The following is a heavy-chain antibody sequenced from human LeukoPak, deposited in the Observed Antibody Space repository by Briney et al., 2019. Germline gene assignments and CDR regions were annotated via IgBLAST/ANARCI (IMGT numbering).Heavy chain of an antibody. CDR2: INHSGST. J-gene: IGHJ4*02. CDR3: AGALPNVVVTAITPSYFDY. V-gene: IGHV4-34*01. D-gene: IGHD2-21*02. CDR1: GGSFSGYY. Sequence: SETLSLTCAVYGGSFSGYYWSWIRQPPGKGLEWIGEINHSGSTNYNPSLKSRVTISVDTSKNQFSLKLSSVTAADTAVYYCAGALPNVVVTAITPSYFDYWGQGTLVTVSS.